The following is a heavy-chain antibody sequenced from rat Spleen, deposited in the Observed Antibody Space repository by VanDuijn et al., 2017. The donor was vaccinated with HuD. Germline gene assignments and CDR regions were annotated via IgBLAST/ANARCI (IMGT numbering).Heavy chain of an antibody. CDR3: TRGTTQYNWFAY. V-gene: IGHV2-45*01. CDR2: MWSRGSA. CDR1: GFSLTSYN. D-gene: IGHD3-4*01. Sequence: QVQLKESGPGLVQPSETLSLTCTVSGFSLTSYNVHWVRQPPGKGLEWMGVMWSRGSADYNSVLKSRLSISRDTSKSQVFLKMNSLQTEDTAIYYCTRGTTQYNWFAYWGQGTLVTVSS. J-gene: IGHJ3*01.